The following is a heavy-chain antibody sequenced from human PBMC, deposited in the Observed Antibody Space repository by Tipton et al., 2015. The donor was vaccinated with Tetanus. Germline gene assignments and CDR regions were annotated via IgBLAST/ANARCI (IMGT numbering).Heavy chain of an antibody. CDR2: IDPSDSYT. D-gene: IGHD3-3*01. CDR1: GYTFTTYW. J-gene: IGHJ4*01. V-gene: IGHV5-10-1*01. Sequence: QLVQSGAEVKKPGESLRISCMASGYTFTTYWINWVRLMPGKGLEWMGTIDPSDSYTKYRPSFQGHVTLSIDKSTDTAYLQWSGLRASDTAIYYCARRGFPSGVYFFDHWGQGTQVTVSS. CDR3: ARRGFPSGVYFFDH.